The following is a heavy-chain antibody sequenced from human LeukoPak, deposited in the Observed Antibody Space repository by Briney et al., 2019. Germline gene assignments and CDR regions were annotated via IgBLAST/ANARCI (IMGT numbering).Heavy chain of an antibody. D-gene: IGHD3-10*01. Sequence: PSETLSLTCTVSGGSISSYYWSWIRQPPGKGLEWIGYNYYSGSTNYNPSLKSRVTISVDTSKNQFSLKLSSVTAADTAVYYCAGTMVRGVHYWGQGTLVTVSS. CDR2: NYYSGST. J-gene: IGHJ4*02. V-gene: IGHV4-59*08. CDR3: AGTMVRGVHY. CDR1: GGSISSYY.